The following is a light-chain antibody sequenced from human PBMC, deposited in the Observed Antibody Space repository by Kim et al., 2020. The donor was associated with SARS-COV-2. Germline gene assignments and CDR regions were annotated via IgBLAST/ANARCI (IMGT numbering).Light chain of an antibody. V-gene: IGLV2-8*01. CDR1: SSDVGGYNY. CDR2: EVS. J-gene: IGLJ3*02. CDR3: SSYAGSNIWV. Sequence: GQAGTISCTGSSSDVGGYNYVSWYQQHPGKAPKLMIYEVSKRPSGVPDRFSGSKSGNTASLTVSGLQAEDEADYYCSSYAGSNIWVFGGGTQLTVL.